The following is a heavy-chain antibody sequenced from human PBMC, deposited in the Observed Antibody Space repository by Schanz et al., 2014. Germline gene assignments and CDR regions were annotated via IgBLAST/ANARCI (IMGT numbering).Heavy chain of an antibody. CDR3: AKVGGFWSGYSDH. CDR2: IYSAGGT. CDR1: GFSVANNY. V-gene: IGHV3-66*01. J-gene: IGHJ4*02. Sequence: EVQLVESGGGLVQPGGSLRLSCAASGFSVANNYMNWVRQAPGKGLEWVSIIYSAGGTYYADSVKGRFTISRDNSKNTLYLQMNSLRADDTAVYFCAKVGGFWSGYSDHWGQGTLVTVSS. D-gene: IGHD3-3*01.